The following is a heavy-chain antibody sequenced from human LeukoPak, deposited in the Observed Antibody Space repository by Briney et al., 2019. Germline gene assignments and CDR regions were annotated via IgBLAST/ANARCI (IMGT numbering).Heavy chain of an antibody. D-gene: IGHD3-3*01. J-gene: IGHJ4*02. V-gene: IGHV3-21*01. Sequence: TGGSLRLSCAAPDFNINNNYMNWVRQAPGKGLEWVSSISSRGTSIYYADSVKGRFTISRDNAKNSLYLQMNSLRAEDTAVYWCARDYIAYDPLDYWGLGTLVTVSS. CDR3: ARDYIAYDPLDY. CDR2: ISSRGTSI. CDR1: DFNINNNY.